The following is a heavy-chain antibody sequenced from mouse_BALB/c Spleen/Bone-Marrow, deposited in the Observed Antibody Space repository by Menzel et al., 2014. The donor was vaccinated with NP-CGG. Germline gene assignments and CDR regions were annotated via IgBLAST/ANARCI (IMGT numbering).Heavy chain of an antibody. CDR1: GFTFSDYY. D-gene: IGHD2-1*01. CDR2: ISDGGSYT. CDR3: ARDGNYYAMDY. Sequence: EVKLVESGGGLVNPGGSLKLSCAASGFTFSDYYMYWVRQTPEKRLEWVATISDGGSYTYYPDSVKGRFTISRDNAKNNLYLQMSSLKSEDTAMYYCARDGNYYAMDYWGQGTSVTVSS. J-gene: IGHJ4*01. V-gene: IGHV5-4*02.